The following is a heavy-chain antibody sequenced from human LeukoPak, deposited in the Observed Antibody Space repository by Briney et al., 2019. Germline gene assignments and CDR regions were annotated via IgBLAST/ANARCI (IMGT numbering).Heavy chain of an antibody. D-gene: IGHD2-21*02. V-gene: IGHV4-61*10. CDR2: INHSGST. J-gene: IGHJ4*02. CDR1: GDSISSGDYY. Sequence: KASETLSLTCTVSGDSISSGDYYWSWIRQPAGKGLEWIGEINHSGSTNYNPSLKSRVTISVDTSKNQFSLKLSSVTAADTAVYYCARFMPDIVVVTAIRDGFDYWGQGTLVTVSS. CDR3: ARFMPDIVVVTAIRDGFDY.